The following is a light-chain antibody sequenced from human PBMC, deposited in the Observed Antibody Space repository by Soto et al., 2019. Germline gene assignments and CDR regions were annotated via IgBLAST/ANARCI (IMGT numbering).Light chain of an antibody. Sequence: DIQMTQSPSSLSASVGDRVTITCRASQSISSYLNWYQHKPGKAPKLLIYAASSLQSGVPSRFSGSGSGTDFTLTISSLQPEDFATYYCQQSYSTPRTFGQGTKV. CDR2: AAS. J-gene: IGKJ1*01. CDR1: QSISSY. V-gene: IGKV1-39*01. CDR3: QQSYSTPRT.